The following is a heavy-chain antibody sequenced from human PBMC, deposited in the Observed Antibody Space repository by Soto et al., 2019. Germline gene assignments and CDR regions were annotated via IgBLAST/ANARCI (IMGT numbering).Heavy chain of an antibody. V-gene: IGHV4-4*02. CDR3: AREGGGSSGYYHY. J-gene: IGHJ4*02. CDR1: GGSISSSNW. Sequence: SETLSLTCAVSGGSISSSNWWSWVRQPPGKGLEWIGEIYHSGSTNYNPSLKSRVTISVDKSKNQFSLKLSSVTAADPAVYYCAREGGGSSGYYHYWGQGTLVTVSS. D-gene: IGHD3-22*01. CDR2: IYHSGST.